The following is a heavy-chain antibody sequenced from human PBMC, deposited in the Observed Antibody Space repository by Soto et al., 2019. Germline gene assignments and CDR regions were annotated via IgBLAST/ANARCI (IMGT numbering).Heavy chain of an antibody. J-gene: IGHJ4*02. V-gene: IGHV1-3*01. CDR1: GYTFTSYA. D-gene: IGHD6-13*01. Sequence: ASVKVSCKASGYTFTSYAMHWVRQAPGQGLEWMGWINAGNGNTKYSQKFQGRVTITRDTSASTAYMELSSLRSEDTAVYYCAREARIAAAGLLGYWGQGTLVTVSS. CDR3: AREARIAAAGLLGY. CDR2: INAGNGNT.